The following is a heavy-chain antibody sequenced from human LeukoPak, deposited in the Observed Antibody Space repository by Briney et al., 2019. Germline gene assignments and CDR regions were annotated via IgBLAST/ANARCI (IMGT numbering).Heavy chain of an antibody. CDR3: ARPGMGYAFDI. J-gene: IGHJ3*02. CDR2: IYYSGST. D-gene: IGHD3-10*01. Sequence: SETLSLTCTVSGGSISSYYWSWIRQPPGKGLEWIGYIYYSGSTNYNPSLKSRVTISVDTSKNQFSLKLSSVTAADTAVYYCARPGMGYAFDIWGQGTMVTVSS. V-gene: IGHV4-59*08. CDR1: GGSISSYY.